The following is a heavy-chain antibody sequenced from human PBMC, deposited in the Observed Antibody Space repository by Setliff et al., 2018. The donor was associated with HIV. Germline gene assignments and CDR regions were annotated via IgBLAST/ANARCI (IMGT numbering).Heavy chain of an antibody. CDR3: ARGRLLWSGSYYYYYMDV. CDR2: SKNRVNSYST. V-gene: IGHV3-72*01. Sequence: LSLSCAASGVNFKAYCLDWVRQAPGKGLEWVARSKNRVNSYSTEYAASVKRRFTISRDDSKSIAYLQMNSLKTEDTAVYYCARGRLLWSGSYYYYYMDVWGKGTTVTVSS. CDR1: GVNFKAYC. D-gene: IGHD3-10*01. J-gene: IGHJ6*03.